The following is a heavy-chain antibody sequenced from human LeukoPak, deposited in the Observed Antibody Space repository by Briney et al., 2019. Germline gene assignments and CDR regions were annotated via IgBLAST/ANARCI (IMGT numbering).Heavy chain of an antibody. CDR1: GGSFRNYA. D-gene: IGHD2-15*01. J-gene: IGHJ2*01. CDR3: ARVVVVAATRGTWYFDL. Sequence: GASVKVSCKASGGSFRNYAVTWVRQAPGQGLEWMGGFIPIFDTTNYAQNFQGRVAMTTDTSTSTAYMELRSLRSDDTAVYYCARVVVVAATRGTWYFDLWGRGTLVTVSS. V-gene: IGHV1-69*05. CDR2: FIPIFDTT.